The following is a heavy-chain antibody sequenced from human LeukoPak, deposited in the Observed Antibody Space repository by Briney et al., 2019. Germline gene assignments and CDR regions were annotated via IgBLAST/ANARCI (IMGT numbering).Heavy chain of an antibody. CDR1: GYTFSSYG. V-gene: IGHV1-18*01. CDR3: ARSTMVRGAHYWFDP. CDR2: ISAYNGNT. D-gene: IGHD3-10*01. J-gene: IGHJ5*02. Sequence: ASVKVSCKASGYTFSSYGISWVRQAPGQGREWMGWISAYNGNTNYAQKPQGRVTMTTDTSTSTAYMELRSLRSDDTAVYYCARSTMVRGAHYWFDPWGQGTLVTVSS.